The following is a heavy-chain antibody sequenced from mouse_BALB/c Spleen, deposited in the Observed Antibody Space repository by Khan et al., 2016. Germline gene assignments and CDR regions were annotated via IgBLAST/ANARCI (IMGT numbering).Heavy chain of an antibody. CDR3: ASNWGGWYFDV. CDR1: GYSITSGYY. V-gene: IGHV3-6*02. CDR2: ISYDGSN. J-gene: IGHJ1*01. Sequence: EVKLEVSGPGLVKPSQSLSLTCSVTGYSITSGYYWNWIRQFPGNKLEWMGYISYDGSNNYNPSLKNRISITRDTSKNQFFLKLNSVTTEDTATYYCASNWGGWYFDVWGAGTTVTVSS.